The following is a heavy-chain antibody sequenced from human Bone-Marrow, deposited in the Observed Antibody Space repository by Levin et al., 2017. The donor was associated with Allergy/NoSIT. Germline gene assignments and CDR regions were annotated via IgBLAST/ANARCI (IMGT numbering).Heavy chain of an antibody. CDR1: GFTFNKYG. V-gene: IGHV3-23*01. J-gene: IGHJ6*02. CDR3: AKDPMWDRYNFDMDV. CDR2: IGGSGVDS. D-gene: IGHD1-26*01. Sequence: GGSLRLSCTASGFTFNKYGLTWVRQAPGKGLEWVASIGGSGVDSNYADSVRGRFTITRDMNMIFLQLNSLRVEDTAIYYCAKDPMWDRYNFDMDVWGQGTSVIVSS.